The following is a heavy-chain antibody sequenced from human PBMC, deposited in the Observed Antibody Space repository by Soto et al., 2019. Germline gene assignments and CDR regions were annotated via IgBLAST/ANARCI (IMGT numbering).Heavy chain of an antibody. Sequence: ASSKVSCTASGYTFTRYFIHWLRHAPGQGLEWMGRINPNSGATNDARKFHDRVTMTRDTSINTAYMELSSLRSDDTAIYYCANLPPTPDWFDPWGQGSRHTVSS. CDR2: INPNSGAT. V-gene: IGHV1-2*06. CDR1: GYTFTRYF. D-gene: IGHD2-15*01. CDR3: ANLPPTPDWFDP. J-gene: IGHJ5*02.